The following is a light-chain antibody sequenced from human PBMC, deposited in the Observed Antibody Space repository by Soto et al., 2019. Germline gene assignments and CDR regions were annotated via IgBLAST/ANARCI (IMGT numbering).Light chain of an antibody. CDR1: SSNIGAGYD. J-gene: IGLJ1*01. Sequence: QSVLTQPPSVSGAPGQRVTISCTGSSSNIGAGYDVHWYQQLPGTAPKLLIHGNSNRPSGVPDRFSGYKSGTSASLAITGIQAEDEADYYCQSFDSSMSGSRVFGTGTKVTVL. CDR3: QSFDSSMSGSRV. CDR2: GNS. V-gene: IGLV1-40*01.